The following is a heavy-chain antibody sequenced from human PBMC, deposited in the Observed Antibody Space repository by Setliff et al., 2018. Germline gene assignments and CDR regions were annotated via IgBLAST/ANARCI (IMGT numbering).Heavy chain of an antibody. CDR1: GGTFSSYA. CDR3: ARTPPNRGLSNGWYVDY. Sequence: SVKVSCKASGGTFSSYAISWVRQAPGQGLEWMGGIIPILGIANYAQKFQGRVTITTDESTSTAYMELSSLRSEDTAVYYCARTPPNRGLSNGWYVDYWGQGALVTVSS. J-gene: IGHJ4*02. D-gene: IGHD6-19*01. V-gene: IGHV1-69*10. CDR2: IIPILGIA.